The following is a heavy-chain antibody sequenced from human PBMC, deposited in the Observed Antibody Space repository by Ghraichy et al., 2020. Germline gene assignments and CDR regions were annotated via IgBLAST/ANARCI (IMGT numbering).Heavy chain of an antibody. Sequence: GGSLRLSCAGSGFTFSSYSMNWVRQAPGKGLEWVASISSTSTYIYYADSMKGRFTISRDNAKNFLYLQMNSLRVEDTALNYCARECPHGSSWYCASYWGQGTLVTVSS. CDR3: ARECPHGSSWYCASY. V-gene: IGHV3-21*01. J-gene: IGHJ4*02. D-gene: IGHD6-13*01. CDR2: ISSTSTYI. CDR1: GFTFSSYS.